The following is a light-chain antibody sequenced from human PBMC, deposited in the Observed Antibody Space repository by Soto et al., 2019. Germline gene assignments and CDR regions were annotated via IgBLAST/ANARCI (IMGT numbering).Light chain of an antibody. V-gene: IGKV1-8*01. Sequence: AIRMTQSPSSFSASTGDRVTITCRASQGISSYLAWYQQKPGKAPKILIYDASTLQSGVPSRFSGSGSGTDFTLTISCLQSEDFATYYCQQYYSYLGTFGQGTKLEIK. CDR3: QQYYSYLGT. J-gene: IGKJ2*01. CDR2: DAS. CDR1: QGISSY.